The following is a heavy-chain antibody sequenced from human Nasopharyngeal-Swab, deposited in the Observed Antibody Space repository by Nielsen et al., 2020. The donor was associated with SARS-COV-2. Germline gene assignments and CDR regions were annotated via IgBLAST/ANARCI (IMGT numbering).Heavy chain of an antibody. Sequence: GGSLRLSCAASGFTFSSFGMHWVRQAPGKGLEWVAFIAHDASNEYYGDSVKGRFTISRDNSKNTLYLQMNSLRAEDTAVYYCAKDRRIKYDFWSGSRSDSFDIWGQGTMVTVSS. D-gene: IGHD3-3*01. CDR3: AKDRRIKYDFWSGSRSDSFDI. CDR1: GFTFSSFG. J-gene: IGHJ3*02. CDR2: IAHDASNE. V-gene: IGHV3-30*18.